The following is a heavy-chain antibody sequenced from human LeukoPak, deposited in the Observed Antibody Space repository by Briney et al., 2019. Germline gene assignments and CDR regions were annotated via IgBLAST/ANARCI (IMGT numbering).Heavy chain of an antibody. J-gene: IGHJ4*02. D-gene: IGHD4-23*01. CDR1: GYSFPSHW. Sequence: GESLKISCKGSGYSFPSHWIGWVRHIPGKGLEWMGIIYPGDSNTRYSPSFQGQVTISADKSISTAYLQWSRLKASDTAIYYCARRLDGGKAFDYWGQGALITISS. V-gene: IGHV5-51*01. CDR3: ARRLDGGKAFDY. CDR2: IYPGDSNT.